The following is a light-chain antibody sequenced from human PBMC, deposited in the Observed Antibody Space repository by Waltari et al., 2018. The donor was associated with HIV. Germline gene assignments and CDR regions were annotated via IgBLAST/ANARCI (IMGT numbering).Light chain of an antibody. CDR1: SSNLGTNT. Sequence: QSVLTKTPSASGTPGQRVTISCSGSSSNLGTNTVSWYQQVPGTSPKLLIYNNNQRLSGFPDRFSGSKAVTSASLAITGLQSEDEADYHCAAWDDSLNGQVVFGGGTKLTVL. J-gene: IGLJ3*02. CDR3: AAWDDSLNGQVV. V-gene: IGLV1-44*01. CDR2: NNN.